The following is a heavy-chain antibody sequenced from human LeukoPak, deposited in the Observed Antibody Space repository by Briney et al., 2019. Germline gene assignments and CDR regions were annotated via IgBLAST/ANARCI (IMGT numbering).Heavy chain of an antibody. V-gene: IGHV3-7*01. D-gene: IGHD2-2*01. CDR1: GFTFEKNW. J-gene: IGHJ6*02. Sequence: PGGSLRLSCVGSGFTFEKNWMTWVRQPPGKGLEWVANIKQDGSDKNYVDSVKGRFTISRDNAKNTLYLHMNNLRVEDTGVYYCARASIVVVPAAMKGSGYYGMDVWGQGTTVTVSS. CDR3: ARASIVVVPAAMKGSGYYGMDV. CDR2: IKQDGSDK.